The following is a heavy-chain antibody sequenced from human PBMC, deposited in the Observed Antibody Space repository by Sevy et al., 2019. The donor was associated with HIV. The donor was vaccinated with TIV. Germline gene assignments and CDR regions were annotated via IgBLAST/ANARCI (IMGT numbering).Heavy chain of an antibody. D-gene: IGHD1-1*01. V-gene: IGHV4-39*01. Sequence: SETLSLTCTVSGGSISSSSYYWGWIRQPPGKGLEWIAIIYYSGSTYYNPSLKSRVSIFIDTSKNQFSLKLSLVTASDTALYYCARLSLSRGVTTGSYYFDYWGQGTLVTVSS. CDR2: IYYSGST. J-gene: IGHJ4*02. CDR3: ARLSLSRGVTTGSYYFDY. CDR1: GGSISSSSYY.